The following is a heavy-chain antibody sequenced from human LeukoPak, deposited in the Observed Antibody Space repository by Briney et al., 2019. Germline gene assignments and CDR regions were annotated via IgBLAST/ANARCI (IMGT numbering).Heavy chain of an antibody. CDR3: ARGLSSTVAGTPKYYFDY. D-gene: IGHD6-19*01. Sequence: PGGSLRLSCAASGFTFSSYGMHWVRQAPGKGLEWVAVIWYDGSNKYYADSVKGRFTISRDNSKNTLYLQMNSLRAEDTAVYYCARGLSSTVAGTPKYYFDYWGQGTLVTVSS. CDR1: GFTFSSYG. J-gene: IGHJ4*02. CDR2: IWYDGSNK. V-gene: IGHV3-33*01.